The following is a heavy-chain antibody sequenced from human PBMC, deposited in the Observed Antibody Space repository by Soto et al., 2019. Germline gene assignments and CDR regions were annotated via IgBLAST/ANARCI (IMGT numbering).Heavy chain of an antibody. V-gene: IGHV1-3*01. CDR2: INAGNGNT. Sequence: ASVKVSCKASGYTFTSYAMHWVRQAPGQRLEWMGWINAGNGNTKYSQKFQGRVTITRDTSASTAYMELSSLRSEDTAVYYCARLVVAVAGTTPDNWFDPWGQGTLVTVSS. CDR3: ARLVVAVAGTTPDNWFDP. D-gene: IGHD6-19*01. CDR1: GYTFTSYA. J-gene: IGHJ5*02.